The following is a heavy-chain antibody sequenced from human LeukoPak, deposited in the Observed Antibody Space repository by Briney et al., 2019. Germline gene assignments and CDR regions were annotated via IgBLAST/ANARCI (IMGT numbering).Heavy chain of an antibody. CDR2: ISYDGSNK. V-gene: IGHV3-30*03. CDR3: ARGGSSWSAFDY. J-gene: IGHJ4*02. D-gene: IGHD6-13*01. CDR1: GFTFSSYG. Sequence: GSLRLSCAASGFTFSSYGMHWVRQAPGKGLEWVAVISYDGSNKYYADSVKGRFTISRDNSKNTLYLQMNSLRAGDTAVYYCARGGSSWSAFDYWGQGTLVTVSS.